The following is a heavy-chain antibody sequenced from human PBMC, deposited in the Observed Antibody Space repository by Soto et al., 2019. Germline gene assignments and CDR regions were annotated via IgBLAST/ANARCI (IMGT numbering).Heavy chain of an antibody. Sequence: PGQSLKICVTVCGYGYTRDWFGCVRPMPGKGLEWLGIIYPGDSDTRYSPSFQGQVTISADKSISTAYLQWSSLKASDTAMYYCARLDQEGDGSGGSCSHMLHAIPEVWGQGNTVTGS. J-gene: IGHJ6*02. V-gene: IGHV5-51*01. CDR1: GYGYTRDW. D-gene: IGHD2-15*01. CDR3: ARLDQEGDGSGGSCSHMLHAIPEV. CDR2: IYPGDSDT.